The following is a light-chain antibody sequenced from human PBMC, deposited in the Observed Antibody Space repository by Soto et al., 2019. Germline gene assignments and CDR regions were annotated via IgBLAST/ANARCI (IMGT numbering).Light chain of an antibody. CDR1: QDISGW. CDR3: QQANRFPIS. CDR2: TTS. Sequence: DIQMTQSPSFVSASVGDRVTVACRASQDISGWLAWYQQKPGKAPKLLIYTTSTLGSGVPSRFSGSRSGTDFTLTISGLQPEDLATYYCQQANRFPISFGQGTRLEIK. V-gene: IGKV1-12*01. J-gene: IGKJ5*01.